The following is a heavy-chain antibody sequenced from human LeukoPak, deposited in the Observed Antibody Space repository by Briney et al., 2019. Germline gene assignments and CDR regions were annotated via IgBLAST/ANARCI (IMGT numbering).Heavy chain of an antibody. CDR2: VHLSGRT. V-gene: IGHV4-4*02. Sequence: AETLSLTCGVSGGSISTTNWWTWVRQPPGEGLEWIGEVHLSGRTHYNPSLESRVTMSVDTSENHISLRLTSVTAAGTAVYYCAREGGPYRPLDYSGQGTLVTVSS. J-gene: IGHJ4*02. CDR1: GGSISTTNW. CDR3: AREGGPYRPLDY.